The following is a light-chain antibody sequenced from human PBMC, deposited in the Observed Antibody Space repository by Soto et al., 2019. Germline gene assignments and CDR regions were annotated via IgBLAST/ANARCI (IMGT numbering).Light chain of an antibody. CDR2: EVS. CDR1: SSDIGGYNY. CDR3: TSYTSSSTNYV. Sequence: QSALTQPASVSGSPGQSITISCTGTSSDIGGYNYVSWYQQHPGKVPKLMIYEVSNRPSGVSNRFSGSKSGNTASLTISGLQAEDEADYYCTSYTSSSTNYVFGTGTKVTVL. V-gene: IGLV2-14*01. J-gene: IGLJ1*01.